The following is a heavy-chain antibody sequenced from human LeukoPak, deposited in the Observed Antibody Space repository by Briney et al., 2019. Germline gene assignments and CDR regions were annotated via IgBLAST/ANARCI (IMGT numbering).Heavy chain of an antibody. D-gene: IGHD1-26*01. V-gene: IGHV1-18*04. CDR2: ISGYNGNT. J-gene: IGHJ4*02. Sequence: ASVKVSCKASGYTFTGYYMHWVRQAPGQGLEWMGWISGYNGNTNYAQKLQGRVTMTTDTSTSTAYMELRSLRSDDTAVYYCAGDCGWASCVDYWGQGTLVTVSS. CDR1: GYTFTGYY. CDR3: AGDCGWASCVDY.